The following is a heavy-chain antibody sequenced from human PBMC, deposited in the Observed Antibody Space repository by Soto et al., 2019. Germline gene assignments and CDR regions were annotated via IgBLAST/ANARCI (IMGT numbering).Heavy chain of an antibody. Sequence: ASVKVSCKASGYAFYSYAMHWVRQAPGQRLEWMGWINIGSGNTEYSQNFQDRITITRDTSASTVYMELSRLRSEDTAVYYCARDGGDCGYRLIYYYYIDMDVWGQGTTVTVSS. CDR1: GYAFYSYA. CDR2: INIGSGNT. V-gene: IGHV1-3*04. D-gene: IGHD2-21*02. J-gene: IGHJ6*02. CDR3: ARDGGDCGYRLIYYYYIDMDV.